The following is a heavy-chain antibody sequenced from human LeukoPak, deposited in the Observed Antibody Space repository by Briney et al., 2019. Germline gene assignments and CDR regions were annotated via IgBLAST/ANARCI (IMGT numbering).Heavy chain of an antibody. CDR1: GYTFTGYY. J-gene: IGHJ4*02. V-gene: IGHV1-69*04. CDR2: IIPILGIA. Sequence: PWASVKVSCKASGYTFTGYYMHWVRQAPGQGLEWMGRIIPILGIANYAQKFQGRVTITADKSTSTAYMELSSLRSEDTAVYYCARDYYDSSGYYFRSYWGQGTLVTVSS. CDR3: ARDYYDSSGYYFRSY. D-gene: IGHD3-22*01.